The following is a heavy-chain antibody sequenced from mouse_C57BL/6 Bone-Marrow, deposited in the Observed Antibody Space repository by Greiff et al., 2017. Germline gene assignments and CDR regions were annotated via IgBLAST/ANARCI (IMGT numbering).Heavy chain of an antibody. CDR2: IYPGSGNT. V-gene: IGHV1-76*01. D-gene: IGHD1-1*01. CDR1: GYTFTDYY. J-gene: IGHJ3*01. Sequence: QVHVKQSGAELVRPGASVKLSCKASGYTFTDYYINWVKQRPGQGLEWIARIYPGSGNTYYNEKFKGKATLTAEKSSSTAYMQLSSLTSEDSAVYFCARERYYGSSYVFAYWGQGTLVTVSA. CDR3: ARERYYGSSYVFAY.